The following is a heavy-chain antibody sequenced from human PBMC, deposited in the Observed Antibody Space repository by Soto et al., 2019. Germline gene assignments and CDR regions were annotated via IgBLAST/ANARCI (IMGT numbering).Heavy chain of an antibody. CDR3: ARGPPDSVGWFDP. J-gene: IGHJ5*02. Sequence: QVQLVESGGGVVQPGRSLRLSCAASGFTFSSYAIHWVRQAPGKGLEWVALISYDGSNKYYADSVKGQFTISRDNSKNTLYLQMNSLRTEDTAVYYGARGPPDSVGWFDPWGQGTLVTVSS. D-gene: IGHD3-22*01. CDR1: GFTFSSYA. CDR2: ISYDGSNK. V-gene: IGHV3-30-3*01.